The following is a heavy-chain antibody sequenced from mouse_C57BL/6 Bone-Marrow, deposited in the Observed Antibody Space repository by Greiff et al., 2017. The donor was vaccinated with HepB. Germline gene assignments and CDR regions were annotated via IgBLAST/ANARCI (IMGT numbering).Heavy chain of an antibody. Sequence: VQLQQSGTVLARPGASVKMSCKTSGYTFTSYWMHWVKQRPGQGLEWIGAIYPGNSDTSYNQKFKGKAKLTAVTSASTAYMELSSLTNEDSAVYYCTRSRWLLRCSPDFDVWGTVTTVTVAS. CDR3: TRSRWLLRCSPDFDV. CDR1: GYTFTSYW. CDR2: IYPGNSDT. D-gene: IGHD2-3*01. V-gene: IGHV1-5*01. J-gene: IGHJ1*03.